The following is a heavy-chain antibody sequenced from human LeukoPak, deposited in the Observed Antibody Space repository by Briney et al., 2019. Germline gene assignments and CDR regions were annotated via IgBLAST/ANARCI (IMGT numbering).Heavy chain of an antibody. CDR1: GFTFSSYG. CDR3: AKDAYCSSTSCYLDYYYGMDV. V-gene: IGHV3-30*18. J-gene: IGHJ6*02. Sequence: GGSLRLSCAASGFTFSSYGMHWVRQAPGKGLEWVAVISYDGSNKYYADSVKGRFTISGDNSKNTLYLQMNSLRAEDTAVYYCAKDAYCSSTSCYLDYYYGMDVWGQGTTVIVSS. D-gene: IGHD2-2*01. CDR2: ISYDGSNK.